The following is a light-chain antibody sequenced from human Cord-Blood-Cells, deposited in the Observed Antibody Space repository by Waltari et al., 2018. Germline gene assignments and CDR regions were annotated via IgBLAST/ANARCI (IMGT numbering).Light chain of an antibody. CDR2: GAS. CDR1: QSVSSSY. Sequence: EIVMTQSPATLSFPPGERATLACRASQSVSSSYLSWYQQKPGQAPSLLIYGASTRATGIPARFSGSGSGTDFTLTISSLQPEDFAVYYCQQDYNLPYTFGQGTKLEIK. J-gene: IGKJ2*01. CDR3: QQDYNLPYT. V-gene: IGKV3D-7*01.